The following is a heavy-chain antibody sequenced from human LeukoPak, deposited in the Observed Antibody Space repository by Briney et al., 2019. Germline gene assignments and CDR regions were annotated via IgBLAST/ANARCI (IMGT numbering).Heavy chain of an antibody. J-gene: IGHJ4*02. CDR1: GYSISSGYY. CDR3: VAGSGGDEWEPYGFDY. CDR2: IYHSGSN. V-gene: IGHV4-38-2*02. D-gene: IGHD1-26*01. Sequence: PSETLSFTCTVSGYSISSGYYWGWIRQPPGKGLEWIGSIYHSGSNYYNPSLKSRVTISVDTSKNQFSLKLNSVTAADTAVYYCVAGSGGDEWEPYGFDYWGQGTLVTVYS.